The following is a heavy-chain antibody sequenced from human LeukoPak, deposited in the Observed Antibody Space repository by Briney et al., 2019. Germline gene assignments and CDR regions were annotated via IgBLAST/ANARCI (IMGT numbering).Heavy chain of an antibody. V-gene: IGHV1-69*01. Sequence: EASVKVSCKASGGTFSSYAISWVQQAPGQGLEWMGGIIPIFGTANYTQKFQGRVTITADESTSTAYMELSSLRSEDTAVYYCASLDCSGGSCYSDYGMDVWGQGTTVTVSS. D-gene: IGHD2-15*01. J-gene: IGHJ6*02. CDR1: GGTFSSYA. CDR2: IIPIFGTA. CDR3: ASLDCSGGSCYSDYGMDV.